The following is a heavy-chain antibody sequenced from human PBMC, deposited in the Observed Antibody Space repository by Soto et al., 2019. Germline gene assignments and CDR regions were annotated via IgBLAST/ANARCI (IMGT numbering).Heavy chain of an antibody. V-gene: IGHV3-33*01. CDR1: GFTFSSYG. CDR2: IWYDGSNK. CDR3: ARGPMVRGVIYYFDY. D-gene: IGHD3-10*01. Sequence: GGSLRLSCAASGFTFSSYGMHWVRQAPGKGLEWVAVIWYDGSNKYYADSVKGRFTISRDNSKNTLYLQMNSLRAEDTAVYYCARGPMVRGVIYYFDYWGQGTLVTVSS. J-gene: IGHJ4*02.